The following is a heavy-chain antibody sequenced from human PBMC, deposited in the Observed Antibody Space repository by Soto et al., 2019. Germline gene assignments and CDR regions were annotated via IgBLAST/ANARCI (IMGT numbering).Heavy chain of an antibody. D-gene: IGHD3-22*01. Sequence: SLRLSCAASGFSFSDYYINWVRQAPGKGLEWVGRTRNKASSYTTDYAAFVKGRFTISRDDSKNLIYLQMNSLKTEDTAVYYCAREGSSSGPDYEYWGQG. V-gene: IGHV3-72*01. CDR1: GFSFSDYY. CDR2: TRNKASSYTT. CDR3: AREGSSSGPDYEY. J-gene: IGHJ4*02.